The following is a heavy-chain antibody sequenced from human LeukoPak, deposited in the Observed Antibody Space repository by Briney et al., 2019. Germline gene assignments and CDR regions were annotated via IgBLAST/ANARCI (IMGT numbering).Heavy chain of an antibody. V-gene: IGHV1-18*01. CDR2: ISAYNGNT. J-gene: IGHJ4*02. D-gene: IGHD3-22*01. CDR3: ARVTDYDSSGYYYPFDY. CDR1: GYTFTRYG. Sequence: GASVKVSCKASGYTFTRYGISWVRQAPGQGLEWMGWISAYNGNTNYAQKLQGRVTMTTDTSTSTAYMELRSLRSDDTAVYYCARVTDYDSSGYYYPFDYWGQGTLVTVSS.